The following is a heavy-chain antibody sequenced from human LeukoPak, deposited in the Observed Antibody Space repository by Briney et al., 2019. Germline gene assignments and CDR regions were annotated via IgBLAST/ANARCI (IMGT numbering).Heavy chain of an antibody. CDR3: ARGGHSGYHRKKKFDY. D-gene: IGHD5-12*01. V-gene: IGHV4-34*01. CDR2: INHSGST. CDR1: GGSFSGYY. Sequence: SETLSLTCAVYGGSFSGYYWSWIRQPPGKGLEWIGEINHSGSTNYNPSLKSRVTISVDTSKNQFSLKLSSVTAADTAVYYCARGGHSGYHRKKKFDYWGQGTLVTVSS. J-gene: IGHJ4*02.